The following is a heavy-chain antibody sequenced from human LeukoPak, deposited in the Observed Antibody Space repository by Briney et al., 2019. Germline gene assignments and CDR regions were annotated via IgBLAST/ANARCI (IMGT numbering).Heavy chain of an antibody. V-gene: IGHV1-18*01. Sequence: ASVKVSCKASGYTSTSYGISWVREAPGEGLEWMGWISAYNGNTNYAQKLQGRVTMTTDTSTSTAYMELRSLRSDDTAVYYSERDGNYYDSSGFNYWGQGTLVTVSS. CDR3: ERDGNYYDSSGFNY. D-gene: IGHD3-22*01. J-gene: IGHJ4*02. CDR1: GYTSTSYG. CDR2: ISAYNGNT.